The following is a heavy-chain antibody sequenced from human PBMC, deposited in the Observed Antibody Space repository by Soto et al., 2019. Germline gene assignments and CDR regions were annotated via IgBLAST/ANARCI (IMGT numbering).Heavy chain of an antibody. CDR1: GFTFGAHP. D-gene: IGHD4-17*01. CDR2: ISGYGGST. Sequence: EVQLLESGGGLVQPGGSLTVSCAASGFTFGAHPMSWVRLAPGKGLEWVSTISGYGGSTYYPDSLKGRFIITRDNSKNNRYLQINTLRAEYTAIYFCANPRTTVTTSFDYWGQGTLVTVSS. CDR3: ANPRTTVTTSFDY. J-gene: IGHJ4*02. V-gene: IGHV3-23*01.